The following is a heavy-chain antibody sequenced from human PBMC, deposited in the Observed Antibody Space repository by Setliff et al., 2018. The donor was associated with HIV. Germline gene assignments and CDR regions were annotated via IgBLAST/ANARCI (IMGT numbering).Heavy chain of an antibody. CDR1: GYRFNTYG. CDR2: ISPYNGDT. D-gene: IGHD3-22*01. V-gene: IGHV1-18*01. J-gene: IGHJ1*01. Sequence: ASVKVSCKASGYRFNTYGISWVRQAPGQGLEWMGWISPYNGDTRFAQSLQSRVTLTTDISTNTAYMEMRTLRSDDTAVYYCVRGVTRDISGYYRDEYFQHWGQGTPVTVSS. CDR3: VRGVTRDISGYYRDEYFQH.